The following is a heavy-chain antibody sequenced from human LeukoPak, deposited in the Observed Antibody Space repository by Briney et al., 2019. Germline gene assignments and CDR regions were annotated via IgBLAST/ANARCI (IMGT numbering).Heavy chain of an antibody. V-gene: IGHV3-53*04. J-gene: IGHJ5*02. CDR1: GFTFSSYW. D-gene: IGHD2-21*01. Sequence: PGGSLRLSCAASGFTFSSYWMHWVRQAPGKGLESVALIYSGGSTHYSDSVRGRFTISRHNSNNTLYLQMRSLRPDDTAVYYCARDLRSCSGGECYEYKWFDPWGQGTLVTVSS. CDR3: ARDLRSCSGGECYEYKWFDP. CDR2: IYSGGST.